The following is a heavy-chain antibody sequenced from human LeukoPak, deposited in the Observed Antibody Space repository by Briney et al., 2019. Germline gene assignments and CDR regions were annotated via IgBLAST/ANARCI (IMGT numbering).Heavy chain of an antibody. CDR1: GFTFSSYG. Sequence: GGSLRLSCAASGFTFSSYGMHWVRQAPGEGLEWVAVIWYDGSNKYYADSVKGRFTISRDNSKNTLYLQMNSLRAEDTAVYYCAKDLQIVDIVATTHDASDIWGQGTMVTVSS. CDR3: AKDLQIVDIVATTHDASDI. CDR2: IWYDGSNK. D-gene: IGHD5-12*01. J-gene: IGHJ3*02. V-gene: IGHV3-33*06.